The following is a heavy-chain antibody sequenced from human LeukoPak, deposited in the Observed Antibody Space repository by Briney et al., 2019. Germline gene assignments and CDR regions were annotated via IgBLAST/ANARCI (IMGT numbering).Heavy chain of an antibody. CDR2: IYYSGST. CDR1: GGSISSYY. D-gene: IGHD6-19*01. V-gene: IGHV4-59*01. J-gene: IGHJ5*02. CDR3: ARGHIAVAGSNWFDP. Sequence: PSETLSLTCTVSGGSISSYYWSWIRQPPGKGLEWIGYIYYSGSTNYNPSLKSRVTISVDTSKNQFSLKLSSVTAADTAVYYCARGHIAVAGSNWFDPWGQGTLVTVSS.